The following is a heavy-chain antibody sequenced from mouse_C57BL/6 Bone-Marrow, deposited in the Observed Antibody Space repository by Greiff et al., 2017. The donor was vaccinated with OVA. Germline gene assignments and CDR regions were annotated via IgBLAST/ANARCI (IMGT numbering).Heavy chain of an antibody. D-gene: IGHD1-1*01. CDR1: GYTFTDYN. CDR3: ARWGTTVVNYFDY. Sequence: VQLQQSGPELVKPGASVKMSCKASGYTFTDYNMHWVKQSHGKSLEWIGYINPNNGGTSYNQKFKGKATLTVNKSSSTAYMELRSLTSEDSAVYYCARWGTTVVNYFDYWGQGTTLTVSS. CDR2: INPNNGGT. V-gene: IGHV1-22*01. J-gene: IGHJ2*01.